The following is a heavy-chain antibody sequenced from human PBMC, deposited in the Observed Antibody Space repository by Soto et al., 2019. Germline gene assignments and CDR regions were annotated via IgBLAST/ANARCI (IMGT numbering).Heavy chain of an antibody. CDR1: GFAFSSHW. J-gene: IGHJ6*02. CDR3: ARDPYHYSYDGLDV. Sequence: EVQLVESGGGLVQPGGSLRLSCAASGFAFSSHWMDWVRQTPGKGLVWVGRISSDGSIITYADSVKGRFTISRDNAKNTLYLLMNSLRVEDAAVYFCARDPYHYSYDGLDVWGQGTTVSVSS. CDR2: ISSDGSII. V-gene: IGHV3-74*03.